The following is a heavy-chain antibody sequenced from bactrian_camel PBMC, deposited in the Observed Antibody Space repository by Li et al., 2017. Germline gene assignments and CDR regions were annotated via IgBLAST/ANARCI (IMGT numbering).Heavy chain of an antibody. CDR3: AADAVNLQLARGYNY. CDR1: GDTLSTYP. CDR2: LDPFHGAT. V-gene: IGHV3-3*01. J-gene: IGHJ4*01. D-gene: IGHD6*01. Sequence: HVQLVESGGGSVQAGGSLRLSCLMSGDTLSTYPMGWFRQPTGKDYEGVASLDPFHGATNYADFVKGLFTISRDSAKKTLYLQMNNLKVEDTAMYYCAADAVNLQLARGYNYWGQGTQVTVS.